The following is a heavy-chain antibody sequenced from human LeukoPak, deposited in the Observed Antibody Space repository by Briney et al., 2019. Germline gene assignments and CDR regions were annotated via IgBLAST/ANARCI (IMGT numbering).Heavy chain of an antibody. CDR2: INPSSGGT. J-gene: IGHJ4*02. D-gene: IGHD2-21*02. CDR3: ARIPAYCGGDCYFDY. CDR1: GYTFTGYY. V-gene: IGHV1-2*02. Sequence: GASVKVSCKASGYTFTGYYMHWVRQAPGQGLEWMGWINPSSGGTNYAQKFQGRVTMTRDTSISTAYMELSRLRSDDTAVYYCARIPAYCGGDCYFDYWGQGTLVTVSS.